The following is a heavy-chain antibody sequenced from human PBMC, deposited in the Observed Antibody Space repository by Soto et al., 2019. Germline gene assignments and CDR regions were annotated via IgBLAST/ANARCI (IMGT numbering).Heavy chain of an antibody. V-gene: IGHV5-10-1*01. D-gene: IGHD1-7*01. CDR3: ARHRGELRPHYCYYYYGMDV. CDR1: GYSFTSYW. CDR2: IDPSDSYT. J-gene: IGHJ6*02. Sequence: PGESLKISCKGSGYSFTSYWISWVRQMPGKGLEWMGRIDPSDSYTNYSPSFQGHVTISADKSISTAYLQWSSLKAPDTAMYYCARHRGELRPHYCYYYYGMDVWGQGTTVTVSS.